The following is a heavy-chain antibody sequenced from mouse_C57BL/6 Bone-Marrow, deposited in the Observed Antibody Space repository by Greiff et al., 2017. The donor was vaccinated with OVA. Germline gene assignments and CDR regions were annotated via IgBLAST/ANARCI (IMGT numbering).Heavy chain of an antibody. CDR1: GFTFSDYG. J-gene: IGHJ1*03. V-gene: IGHV5-17*01. Sequence: DVMLVESGGGLVKPGGSLKLSCAASGFTFSDYGMHWVRQAPEKGLEWVAYISSGSSTIYYADTVQGRFTISRDNAKNTLFLQMTSLRSEDTAMYYCARTGDWYFDVWGTGTTVTVSS. D-gene: IGHD4-1*01. CDR3: ARTGDWYFDV. CDR2: ISSGSSTI.